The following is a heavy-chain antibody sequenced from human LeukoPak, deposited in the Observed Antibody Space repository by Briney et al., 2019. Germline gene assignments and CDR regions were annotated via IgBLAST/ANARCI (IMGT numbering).Heavy chain of an antibody. D-gene: IGHD3-3*01. Sequence: SETLSLTCTVSGGSISGYYWSWIRQPPGKGLEWIGEINHSGSTNYNPSLKSRVTISVDTSKNQFSLKLSSVTAADTAVYYCARSTIFGVAWGQGTLVTVSS. J-gene: IGHJ5*02. CDR1: GGSISGYY. CDR3: ARSTIFGVA. CDR2: INHSGST. V-gene: IGHV4-34*01.